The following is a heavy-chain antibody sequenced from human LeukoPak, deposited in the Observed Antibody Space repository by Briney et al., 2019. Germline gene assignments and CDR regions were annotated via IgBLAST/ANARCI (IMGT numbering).Heavy chain of an antibody. CDR1: GYSFTSHW. CDR2: IYPGDSDI. CDR3: AKGNHCSSTSCYSYYYYYMDV. V-gene: IGHV5-51*01. D-gene: IGHD2-2*01. Sequence: GESLKISCKGSGYSFTSHWIGWVRQMPGKGLEWMGIIYPGDSDIRYSPSFQGQVTISADKSISTAYLQWSSLRAEDTAVYYCAKGNHCSSTSCYSYYYYYMDVWGKGTTVTVSS. J-gene: IGHJ6*03.